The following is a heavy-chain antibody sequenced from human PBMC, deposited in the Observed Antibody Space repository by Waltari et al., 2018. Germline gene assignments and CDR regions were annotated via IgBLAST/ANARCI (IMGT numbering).Heavy chain of an antibody. CDR1: GFSLTTSGVA. V-gene: IGHV2-5*02. CDR2: IYWDNDK. J-gene: IGHJ3*02. CDR3: AHRLIGSNTWDYGAFDI. Sequence: QITLKETGPTLVQPTQTLALTCTFSGFSLTTSGVAVGWIRQPPEKALEWLVHIYWDNDKRYNPSLKSRITIIKDTSKNQVILIMTNTDPVDTGTYFCAHRLIGSNTWDYGAFDIWGQGTVVTVSS. D-gene: IGHD3-10*01.